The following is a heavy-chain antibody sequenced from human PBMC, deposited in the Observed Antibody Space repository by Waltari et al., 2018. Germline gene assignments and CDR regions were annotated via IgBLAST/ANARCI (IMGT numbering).Heavy chain of an antibody. D-gene: IGHD2-2*01. CDR3: ASGAGYCSSSNCPHDAFNV. V-gene: IGHV1-69*01. J-gene: IGHJ3*01. CDR2: VIPMFGTV. Sequence: QVQLMQSGAEVKKPGSSVKVSCKASGGPSSIHASSWVGRAPGQGLEWLGGVIPMFGTVNYAQRFQGRVTITAAESTSTIYMELHTLRSEDTAVYYCASGAGYCSSSNCPHDAFNVWGQGTMVTVSS. CDR1: GGPSSIHA.